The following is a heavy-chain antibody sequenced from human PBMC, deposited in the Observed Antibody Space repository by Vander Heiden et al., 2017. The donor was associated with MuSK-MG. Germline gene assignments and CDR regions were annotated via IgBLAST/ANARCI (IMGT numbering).Heavy chain of an antibody. CDR3: ARHEGIRRSSGWYAPYYTDV. J-gene: IGHJ6*03. CDR2: IYPGDSDT. D-gene: IGHD6-19*01. Sequence: PGKGLEWMGIIYPGDSDTRYSPSFQGQVTISADKSISTAYLQWSSLKASDTAMYYCARHEGIRRSSGWYAPYYTDVWGQGTTVTVSS. V-gene: IGHV5-51*01.